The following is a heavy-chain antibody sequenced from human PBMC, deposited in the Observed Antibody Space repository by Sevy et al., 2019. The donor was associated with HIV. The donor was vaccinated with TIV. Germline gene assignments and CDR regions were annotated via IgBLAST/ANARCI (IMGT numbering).Heavy chain of an antibody. J-gene: IGHJ6*02. Sequence: ASVKVSCKASGYTFTSYGISWVRQAPGQGLEWMGWISAYNGNTNYAQKLQGRVTMTTDTSTGTAYMELRSLRSDDTAVYYCAGDGYCSSTSCYYYYGMDVWGQGTTVTVSS. CDR1: GYTFTSYG. V-gene: IGHV1-18*01. CDR2: ISAYNGNT. D-gene: IGHD2-2*01. CDR3: AGDGYCSSTSCYYYYGMDV.